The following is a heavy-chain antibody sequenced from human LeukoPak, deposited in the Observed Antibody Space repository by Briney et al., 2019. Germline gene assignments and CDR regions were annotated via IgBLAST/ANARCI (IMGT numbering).Heavy chain of an antibody. CDR2: ISYGGSNK. D-gene: IGHD4-17*01. CDR3: AKDRAYGDLFLDY. Sequence: GGSLRLSCAASGFTFSSYNMHWVRQAPGKGLEWVAVISYGGSNKDYADSVKGRFTLSRDNSKNTLYLQMNSLRAEDTAVYYCAKDRAYGDLFLDYWGQGTLVTVSS. J-gene: IGHJ4*02. CDR1: GFTFSSYN. V-gene: IGHV3-30*18.